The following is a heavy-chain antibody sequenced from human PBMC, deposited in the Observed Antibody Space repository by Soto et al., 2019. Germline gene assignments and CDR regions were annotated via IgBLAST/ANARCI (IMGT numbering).Heavy chain of an antibody. J-gene: IGHJ6*03. CDR3: ARDHCSSTSCYLDYYYMDV. V-gene: IGHV3-21*01. CDR1: GFTFSSYS. D-gene: IGHD2-2*01. CDR2: ISSSSSYI. Sequence: GGSLRLSCAASGFTFSSYSMNWVRQAPGKGLEWVSSISSSSSYIYYADSVKGRFTISRDNAKNSLYLQMNSLRAEDTAVYYCARDHCSSTSCYLDYYYMDVWGKGTTVTVSS.